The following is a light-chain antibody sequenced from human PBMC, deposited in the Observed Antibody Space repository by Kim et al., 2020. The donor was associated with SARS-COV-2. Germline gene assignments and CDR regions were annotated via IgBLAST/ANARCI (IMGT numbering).Light chain of an antibody. CDR2: GAS. CDR1: QSVSSN. Sequence: EILMTQSPATLSVSPGERATLSCRASQSVSSNLAWYQQKPGQAPRLLIYGASTRATGIPARFSGSGSGTEFTLTISSLQSEDFALYFYQQYNNWPRTFGQGTKVDIK. V-gene: IGKV3-15*01. CDR3: QQYNNWPRT. J-gene: IGKJ1*01.